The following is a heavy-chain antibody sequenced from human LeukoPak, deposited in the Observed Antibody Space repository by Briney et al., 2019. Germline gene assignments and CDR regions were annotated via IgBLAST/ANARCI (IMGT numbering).Heavy chain of an antibody. CDR2: INSDGSTT. CDR1: GFTFSSYW. D-gene: IGHD5-24*01. CDR3: ARVKGGDGYNVVYFDY. J-gene: IGHJ4*02. V-gene: IGHV3-74*01. Sequence: GGSLRLSCAASGFTFSSYWMHWVRQAPGKGLVWVSRINSDGSTTSYADSVMGRFTISRDNAKNTLYLQMNSLRAEDTAVYYCARVKGGDGYNVVYFDYWGQGTLVTVSS.